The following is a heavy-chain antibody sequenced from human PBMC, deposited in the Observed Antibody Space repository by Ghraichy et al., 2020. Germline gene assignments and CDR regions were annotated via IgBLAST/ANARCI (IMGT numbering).Heavy chain of an antibody. J-gene: IGHJ6*02. D-gene: IGHD1-26*01. V-gene: IGHV4-59*08. CDR1: GGSISSYY. CDR3: ARISSGSYFYNYYYGMDV. CDR2: IYYSGST. Sequence: GSLRLSCTVSGGSISSYYWNWIRQPPGKGLEWIGYIYYSGSTNYNPSLKSRVTISVDTSKNQFSLKLSSVTAADTAVYYCARISSGSYFYNYYYGMDVWGQETTVTVSS.